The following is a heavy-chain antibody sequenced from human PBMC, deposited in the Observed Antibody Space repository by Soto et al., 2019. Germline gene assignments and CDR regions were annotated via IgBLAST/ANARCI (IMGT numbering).Heavy chain of an antibody. CDR2: MNPNSGNT. Sequence: VASVKVSCKASGYTFTSYDINWVRQATGQGLEWMGWMNPNSGNTGYAQKFQGRVTMTRNTSISTAYMELSSLRSEDTAVYYCAREDYIWGSNAFDIWGQGTMVTVSS. CDR3: AREDYIWGSNAFDI. V-gene: IGHV1-8*01. J-gene: IGHJ3*02. D-gene: IGHD3-16*01. CDR1: GYTFTSYD.